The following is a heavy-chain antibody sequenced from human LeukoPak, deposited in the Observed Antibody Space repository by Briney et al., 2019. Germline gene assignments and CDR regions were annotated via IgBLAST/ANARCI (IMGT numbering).Heavy chain of an antibody. CDR3: ARHPLYSYGFEY. D-gene: IGHD5-18*01. J-gene: IGHJ4*02. Sequence: SETRSLTCTVSGGSISSSSYYWGWIRRPPGKGLEWIGSIYYSGSTLYNPSLKSRVTISIDTSKNQFSLKLSSVTAADTAVYYCARHPLYSYGFEYWGQGTLVTVSS. V-gene: IGHV4-39*01. CDR1: GGSISSSSYY. CDR2: IYYSGST.